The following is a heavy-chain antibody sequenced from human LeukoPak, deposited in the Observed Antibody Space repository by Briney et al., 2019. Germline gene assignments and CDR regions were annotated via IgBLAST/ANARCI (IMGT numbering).Heavy chain of an antibody. D-gene: IGHD2-15*01. J-gene: IGHJ6*02. CDR1: GDSISSYY. V-gene: IGHV4-59*01. CDR2: IYYSGSD. CDR3: ARNDVSASHIAGSYYYYGTDV. Sequence: SETLSLTCTVSGDSISSYYWSWIWHPPGKGLGWVGYIYYSGSDNYNPYLKSRVTISVETSKNQFSLKLSSVTAANTAVYYCARNDVSASHIAGSYYYYGTDVWGQGTTVTVSS.